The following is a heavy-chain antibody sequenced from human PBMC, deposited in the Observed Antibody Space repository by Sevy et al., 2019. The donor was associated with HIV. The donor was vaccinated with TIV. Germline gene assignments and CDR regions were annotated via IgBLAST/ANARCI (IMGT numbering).Heavy chain of an antibody. CDR1: GFTFTLYA. J-gene: IGHJ4*02. Sequence: GGSLRLSCAASGFTFTLYAIHWVRQAPGKGLEWVALISYSGTNKYYADSVKGRFTISRDDSKNMAYRQMNNLGTDDTAVYYCARVAVEYCTDDCYHRFDYWGQGTQVTVSS. D-gene: IGHD2-21*02. CDR3: ARVAVEYCTDDCYHRFDY. CDR2: ISYSGTNK. V-gene: IGHV3-30-3*01.